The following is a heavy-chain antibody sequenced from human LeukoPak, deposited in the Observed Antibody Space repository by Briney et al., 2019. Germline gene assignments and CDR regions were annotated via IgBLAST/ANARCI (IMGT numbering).Heavy chain of an antibody. CDR2: IDPSDSYT. CDR1: GYSFTSYW. V-gene: IGHV5-10-1*01. Sequence: GESLKISCKGFGYSFTSYWIGWVRQMPGKGLEWMGRIDPSDSYTNYSPSFQGHVTISADKSISTAYLQWSSLKASDTAMYYCASHPSGWSLVSDYWGQGTLVTVSS. J-gene: IGHJ4*02. CDR3: ASHPSGWSLVSDY. D-gene: IGHD6-19*01.